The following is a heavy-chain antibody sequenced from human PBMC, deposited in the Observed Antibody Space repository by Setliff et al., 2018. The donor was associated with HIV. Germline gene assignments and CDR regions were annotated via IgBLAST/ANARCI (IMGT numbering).Heavy chain of an antibody. CDR3: AKSHSFYYSGMDF. J-gene: IGHJ6*02. Sequence: SVKVSCKASGGTFSNYALSWVRQAPGQGLEWVGGIIPIFGTANYGQKFQGRVTITADESTSTAYMELSSLRSEDTAVYYCAKSHSFYYSGMDFWGQGTTVTVSS. CDR1: GGTFSNYA. CDR2: IIPIFGTA. V-gene: IGHV1-69*13.